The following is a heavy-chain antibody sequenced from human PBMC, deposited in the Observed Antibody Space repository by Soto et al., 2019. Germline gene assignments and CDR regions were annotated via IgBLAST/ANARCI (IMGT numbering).Heavy chain of an antibody. CDR2: IYWNDDK. CDR3: AHRPSGWYLFDY. CDR1: GFSLSTSGLG. V-gene: IGHV2-5*01. D-gene: IGHD6-19*01. Sequence: QITLKESGPTLVRPTQTLTLTCTFSGFSLSTSGLGVGWIRQPPGKALEWLALIYWNDDKRYSPSLKARPTTTKDTSKNQVVSTMTNMDPVDTSTYYCAHRPSGWYLFDYWGQGTLVTVSS. J-gene: IGHJ4*02.